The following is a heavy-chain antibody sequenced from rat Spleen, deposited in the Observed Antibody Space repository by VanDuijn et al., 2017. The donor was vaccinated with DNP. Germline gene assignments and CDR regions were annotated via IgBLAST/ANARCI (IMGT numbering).Heavy chain of an antibody. Sequence: EVQLVESGGDLVQPGRSMKLSCVASGFTFSTFSVAWVRQAPTKGLEWVATISSRDDFTYYRESVKGRFTISRENAKSTLYLQMNSLRSDDTATYYCTREGTGTGYFDYWGQGVMVTVSS. D-gene: IGHD5-1*01. CDR1: GFTFSTFS. J-gene: IGHJ2*01. CDR2: ISSRDDFT. V-gene: IGHV5-46*01. CDR3: TREGTGTGYFDY.